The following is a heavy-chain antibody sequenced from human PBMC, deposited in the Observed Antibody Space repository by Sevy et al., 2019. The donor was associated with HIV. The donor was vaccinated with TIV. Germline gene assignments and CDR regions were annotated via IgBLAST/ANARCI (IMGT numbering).Heavy chain of an antibody. CDR3: TRVGGLTDYGMDV. J-gene: IGHJ6*02. V-gene: IGHV4-61*01. CDR1: GGSVSSDTYY. Sequence: SETLSLTCTVSGGSVSSDTYYWTWIRQPPGKGLEFIGYIYYNVRINYNPSLKSRVTISVYTSKNQFSLKVTSVTAADTAVYYCTRVGGLTDYGMDVWGQGTTVTVSS. D-gene: IGHD1-26*01. CDR2: IYYNVRI.